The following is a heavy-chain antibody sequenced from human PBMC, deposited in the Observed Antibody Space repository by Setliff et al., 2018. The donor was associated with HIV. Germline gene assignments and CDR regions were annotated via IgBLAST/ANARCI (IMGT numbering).Heavy chain of an antibody. V-gene: IGHV1-45*02. CDR2: FTPFNDNT. Sequence: SVKVSSKASGYTFTDHYLHWVRQAPGQALEWMGWFTPFNDNTNYAQKYRGRISITRDRSMSTAYMELSSLRSEDTGMYYCARSSRANEAFDVWGQGTMVTVSS. CDR1: GYTFTDHY. J-gene: IGHJ3*01. CDR3: ARSSRANEAFDV.